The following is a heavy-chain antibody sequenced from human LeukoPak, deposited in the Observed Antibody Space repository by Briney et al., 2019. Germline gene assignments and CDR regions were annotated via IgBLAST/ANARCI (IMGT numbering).Heavy chain of an antibody. D-gene: IGHD4-17*01. V-gene: IGHV3-21*04. CDR2: SNDVASHI. Sequence: PGGSLRLSFAASGFTFTNSAMNWVRQAPAKGLEWVSSSNDVASHIYYADSVRGRFTISRDNPKNSVSLQMNNLRAEDTGVYFCARDPTYYLRYGHFESWGQGILVTVSS. CDR3: ARDPTYYLRYGHFES. J-gene: IGHJ4*02. CDR1: GFTFTNSA.